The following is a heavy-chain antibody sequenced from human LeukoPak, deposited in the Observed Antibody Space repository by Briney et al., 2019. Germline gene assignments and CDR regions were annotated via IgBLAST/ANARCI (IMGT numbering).Heavy chain of an antibody. CDR1: GFTFSGSA. V-gene: IGHV3-73*01. D-gene: IGHD6-13*01. Sequence: GGSLRLSCAASGFTFSGSAVHWVRQASGKGLEWVGRIRSKANSYATAYAASVKGRFTISRDDSKNTAYLQMNSLKTEDTAVYYCTRLSSEYSSSWYEPYNWFDPWGQGTLVTVSS. CDR2: IRSKANSYAT. CDR3: TRLSSEYSSSWYEPYNWFDP. J-gene: IGHJ5*02.